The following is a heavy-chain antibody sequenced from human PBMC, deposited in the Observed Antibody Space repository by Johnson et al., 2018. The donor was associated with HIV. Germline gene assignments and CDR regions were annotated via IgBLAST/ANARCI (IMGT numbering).Heavy chain of an antibody. D-gene: IGHD5-24*01. J-gene: IGHJ3*02. CDR2: IKSKGSGGTI. V-gene: IGHV3-15*01. Sequence: VQLVESGGGVVQPGRSLRLSCEASGFTVSSNSLSWVRQAPGKGLEWVGRIKSKGSGGTIDYAAPVKDRFTISRDDSKNTLYLQMNSLRADDTAVYYCVRDDYAFHIWGQGTMGTVSS. CDR3: VRDDYAFHI. CDR1: GFTVSSNS.